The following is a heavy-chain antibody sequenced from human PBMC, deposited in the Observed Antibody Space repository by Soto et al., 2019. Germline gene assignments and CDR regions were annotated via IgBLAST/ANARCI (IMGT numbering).Heavy chain of an antibody. D-gene: IGHD6-13*01. CDR3: AIGTRSSWTCDF. CDR2: IIPLTETP. V-gene: IGHV1-69*13. CDR1: GRTFSNYA. J-gene: IGHJ4*02. Sequence: SVKVSCKASGRTFSNYAISWVRQAPGHGLEWVGGIIPLTETPVYAQTVQGRLTITADESTSAAYMELSSLRSDDTAVYYCAIGTRSSWTCDFWGQGTLVTVSS.